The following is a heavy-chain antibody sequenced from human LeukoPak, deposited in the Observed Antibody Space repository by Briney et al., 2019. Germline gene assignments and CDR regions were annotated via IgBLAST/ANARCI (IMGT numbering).Heavy chain of an antibody. V-gene: IGHV1-18*01. D-gene: IGHD3-10*02. J-gene: IGHJ5*02. CDR3: ARGRAVRGVNNWFDP. CDR2: ISAYTGNT. Sequence: ASVKVSCKASGYTFTSYGISWVRQAPGQGLEWMGWISAYTGNTNYAQKLQGRVTMTTDTSTSTAYMELRSLRSDDTAVYYCARGRAVRGVNNWFDPWGQGTLVTVSS. CDR1: GYTFTSYG.